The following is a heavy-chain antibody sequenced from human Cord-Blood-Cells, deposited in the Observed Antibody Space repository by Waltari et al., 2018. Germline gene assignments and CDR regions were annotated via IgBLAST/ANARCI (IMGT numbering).Heavy chain of an antibody. CDR2: ISYDGSNK. V-gene: IGHV3-30*18. CDR1: GFTFSSYG. Sequence: QVQLVESGGGVVQPGRSLRLSCAASGFTFSSYGMHWVRQAPGKGLEWVAVISYDGSNKYYADSVKGRFTISRDNSKNTLYLQMNSLRAEDTAVYYCAKELDSSSPPDYWGQGTLVTVSS. J-gene: IGHJ4*02. D-gene: IGHD6-6*01. CDR3: AKELDSSSPPDY.